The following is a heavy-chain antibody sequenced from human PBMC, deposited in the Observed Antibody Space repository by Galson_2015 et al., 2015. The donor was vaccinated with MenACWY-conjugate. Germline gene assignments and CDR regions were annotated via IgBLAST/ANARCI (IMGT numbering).Heavy chain of an antibody. CDR1: GFTFNNYW. CDR3: ARDNNWSFDS. Sequence: SLRLSCEASGFTFNNYWMNWVRQPPGQGLEWISYIKADGSFSNYADSVKGRFTISTDNAKNMVYMQMDGLGDEDTAVYFCARDNNWSFDSWGQGTPVTVSS. V-gene: IGHV3-74*01. J-gene: IGHJ4*02. CDR2: IKADGSFS. D-gene: IGHD1-1*01.